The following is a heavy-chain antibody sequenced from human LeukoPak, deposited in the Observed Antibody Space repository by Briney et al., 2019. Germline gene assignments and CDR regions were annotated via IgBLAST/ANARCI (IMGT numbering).Heavy chain of an antibody. J-gene: IGHJ4*02. CDR2: IYYSGST. CDR3: ARTDTAMGYFDY. V-gene: IGHV4-59*01. Sequence: SETLSLTCAVYGGSISSYYWSWIRQPPGKGLEWIGYIYYSGSTNYNPSLKSRVTISVDTSKNQFSLKLSSVTAADTAVYYCARTDTAMGYFDYWGQGTLVTVSS. CDR1: GGSISSYY. D-gene: IGHD5-18*01.